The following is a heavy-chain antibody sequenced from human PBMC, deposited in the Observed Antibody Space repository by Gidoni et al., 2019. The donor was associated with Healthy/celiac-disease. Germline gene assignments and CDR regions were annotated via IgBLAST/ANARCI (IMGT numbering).Heavy chain of an antibody. CDR2: ISYDGSNK. CDR1: GFTFSRYS. V-gene: IGHV3-30*04. D-gene: IGHD2-21*02. CDR3: ARSGGDCGGDCYPNCFDY. Sequence: QVQLVESGVGVVQPGRSLRLPCAAPGFTFSRYSMPWVRQAPGKGLEWVAVISYDGSNKYYADSVKGRFTISRDNSKNTLYLQMNSLRAEDTAVYYCARSGGDCGGDCYPNCFDYWGQGTLVTVSS. J-gene: IGHJ4*02.